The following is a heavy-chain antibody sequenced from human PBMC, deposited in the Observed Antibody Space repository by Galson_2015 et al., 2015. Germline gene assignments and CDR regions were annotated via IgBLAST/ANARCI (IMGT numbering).Heavy chain of an antibody. CDR2: ISAYNGNT. CDR3: ARDLWRTKYSSSWYYYYGMDV. J-gene: IGHJ6*02. V-gene: IGHV1-18*04. D-gene: IGHD6-6*01. Sequence: SVKVSCKASGYTFTSYCISWVRQAPGQGLEWMGWISAYNGNTNYAQKLQGRVTMTTNTSTSTAYMELKSLRSDDTAVYYCARDLWRTKYSSSWYYYYGMDVWGQGTTVTVSS. CDR1: GYTFTSYC.